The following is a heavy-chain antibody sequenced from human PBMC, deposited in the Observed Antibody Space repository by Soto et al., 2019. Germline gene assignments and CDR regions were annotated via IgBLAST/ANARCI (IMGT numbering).Heavy chain of an antibody. J-gene: IGHJ5*02. CDR1: GGSISSSSFH. CDR3: ARRERAAGTDWWFDP. CDR2: IYYSGST. V-gene: IGHV4-39*01. Sequence: QLQLQESGPGLVKPSETLSLTCTVSGGSISSSSFHWGWIRQPPGKGLEWIGSIYYSGSTYYSPSLKSRVTISVATSKNQFSLKLSSVTAADPAVYYCARRERAAGTDWWFDPWGQGTLVTVSS. D-gene: IGHD6-13*01.